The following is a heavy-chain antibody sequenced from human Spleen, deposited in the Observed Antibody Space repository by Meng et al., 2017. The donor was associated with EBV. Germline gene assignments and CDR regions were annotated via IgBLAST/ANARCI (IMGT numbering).Heavy chain of an antibody. V-gene: IGHV4-30-4*01. CDR1: GGSISSGGYY. J-gene: IGHJ4*02. CDR3: AREGGRRVDY. Sequence: QGQLKEAGPGLVKPSQTLSLTCAVSGGSISSGGYYWSWIRQPPGKGLEWIGYIYYSGSTYYNPSLKSRVTISVDTSKNQFSLKLSSVTAADTAVYYCAREGGRRVDYWGQGTLVTVSS. D-gene: IGHD3-16*01. CDR2: IYYSGST.